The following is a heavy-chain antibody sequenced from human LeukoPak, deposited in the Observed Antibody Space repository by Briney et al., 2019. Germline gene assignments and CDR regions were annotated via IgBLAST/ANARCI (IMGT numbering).Heavy chain of an antibody. J-gene: IGHJ4*02. V-gene: IGHV3-23*01. CDR1: GFTFSNYA. D-gene: IGHD1-14*01. CDR3: ARGDKMTTRHLDY. Sequence: GGSLRLSCAASGFTFSNYAMTWVCQAPGKGLEWVSIISGGGGSTTYYGDSVKGRFTISRDNSKNTLYLQMNSLRAEDTAVYYCARGDKMTTRHLDYWGQGTLVTVSS. CDR2: ISGGGGSTT.